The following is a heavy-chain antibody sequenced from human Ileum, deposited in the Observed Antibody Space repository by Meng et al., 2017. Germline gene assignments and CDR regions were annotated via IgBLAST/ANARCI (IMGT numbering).Heavy chain of an antibody. Sequence: QVQRVQAGAEGKKPGAAGKGSCKASGYTFTGSFMHWVRQAPGQGLEWMGRINPNNGATDFAQKFQGRVTMTRDTSISTAYMELNRLRSDDTAVYYCVRGYNYGDAFDIWGQGTMVTVSS. J-gene: IGHJ3*02. CDR2: INPNNGAT. V-gene: IGHV1-2*06. D-gene: IGHD5-18*01. CDR1: GYTFTGSF. CDR3: VRGYNYGDAFDI.